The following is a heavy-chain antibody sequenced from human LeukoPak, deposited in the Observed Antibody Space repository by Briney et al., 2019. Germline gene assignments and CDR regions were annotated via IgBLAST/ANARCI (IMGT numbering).Heavy chain of an antibody. CDR1: GYXFTSYW. CDR3: AFGDTSGYYIY. D-gene: IGHD3-22*01. V-gene: IGHV5-10-1*01. J-gene: IGHJ4*02. CDR2: IDPSDSYT. Sequence: GESLKISCNGSGYXFTSYWISWVRQMPGKGLEWMGRIDPSDSYTNYSPSFQGHVTIPSAKSINTAYLQWSSLKASDTAMYYCAFGDTSGYYIYWGQGTLVTVSS.